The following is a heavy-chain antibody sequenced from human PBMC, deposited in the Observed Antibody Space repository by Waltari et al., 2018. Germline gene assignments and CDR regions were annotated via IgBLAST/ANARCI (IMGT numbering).Heavy chain of an antibody. J-gene: IGHJ4*02. Sequence: QVQLQQLGAGLLKPSETLSLTCAVYGGSFSGYYWSWIRQPPGKGLEWIGEINHSGSTNYNPSLKSRVTISVDTSKNQFSLKLSSVTAADTAVYYCARVSDITGTFRTGPFDYWGQAPLVTVSS. D-gene: IGHD1-7*01. CDR1: GGSFSGYY. CDR3: ARVSDITGTFRTGPFDY. CDR2: INHSGST. V-gene: IGHV4-34*01.